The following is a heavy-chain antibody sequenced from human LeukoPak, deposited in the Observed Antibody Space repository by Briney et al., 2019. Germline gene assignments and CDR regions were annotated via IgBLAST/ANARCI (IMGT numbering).Heavy chain of an antibody. D-gene: IGHD3-22*01. J-gene: IGHJ2*01. Sequence: ASVKVSCKASGGTFSSYAISWVRQAPGQGLEWMGGIIPIFGTANYAQKFQGRVTITTDESTSTAYMELSSLRSEDTAVYYCARAGITTIVASWYFDLWGRGTLVTVSS. CDR2: IIPIFGTA. CDR1: GGTFSSYA. V-gene: IGHV1-69*05. CDR3: ARAGITTIVASWYFDL.